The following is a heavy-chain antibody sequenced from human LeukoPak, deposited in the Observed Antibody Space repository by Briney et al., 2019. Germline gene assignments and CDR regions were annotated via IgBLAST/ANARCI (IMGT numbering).Heavy chain of an antibody. J-gene: IGHJ6*03. Sequence: KPSETLSLTCTVSGGSISSYYWSWIRQPPGKGLEWIGYIYYSGSTNYNPSLKSRVTISVDTSKNQFSLKLSSVTAADTAVYYCARVGVNSSGLDYYYYYYYMDVWGKGTTVTVSS. CDR1: GGSISSYY. V-gene: IGHV4-59*01. CDR3: ARVGVNSSGLDYYYYYYYMDV. CDR2: IYYSGST. D-gene: IGHD6-19*01.